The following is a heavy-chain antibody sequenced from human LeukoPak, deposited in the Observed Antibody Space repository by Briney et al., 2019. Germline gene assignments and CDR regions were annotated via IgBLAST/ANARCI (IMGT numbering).Heavy chain of an antibody. CDR3: ARSRGSPNSGEDAFNI. J-gene: IGHJ3*02. D-gene: IGHD2-15*01. CDR1: GFTFSNYA. V-gene: IGHV3-23*01. Sequence: GGSLRLSCAASGFTFSNYAMDWVRQAPGKGLEWVSAISGTSGRTYYADSVKGRFTISRDNSKNTVYLQMNSLRGEDTAVYYCARSRGSPNSGEDAFNIWGQGTVVTVSS. CDR2: ISGTSGRT.